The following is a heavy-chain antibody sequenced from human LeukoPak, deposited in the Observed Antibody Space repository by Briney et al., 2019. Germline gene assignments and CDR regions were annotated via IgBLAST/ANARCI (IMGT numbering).Heavy chain of an antibody. D-gene: IGHD6-19*01. CDR3: ARVKIGQWLVQRAFDI. CDR2: IYTSGST. J-gene: IGHJ3*02. CDR1: GGSISSYY. V-gene: IGHV4-4*07. Sequence: SETLSLTCTVSGGSISSYYWSWIRQPAGKGLEWIGRIYTSGSTNYNPSLKSRVTMSVDTSKNQFSLKLSSVTAADTAVYYCARVKIGQWLVQRAFDIWGQGTMVTVSS.